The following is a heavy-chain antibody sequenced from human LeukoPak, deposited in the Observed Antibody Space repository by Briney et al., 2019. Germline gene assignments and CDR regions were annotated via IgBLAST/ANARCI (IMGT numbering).Heavy chain of an antibody. CDR3: ARDPPGSYYGSY. Sequence: GESLRLSCAASGFTFSSYSMNWVRQAPGKGLEWVSSISSSSTYMYYADSVRGRFTISRDNAKSSLYLQMDSLRAEDTAVYYCARDPPGSYYGSYWGQGTLVTVSS. CDR1: GFTFSSYS. CDR2: ISSSSTYM. J-gene: IGHJ4*02. V-gene: IGHV3-21*01. D-gene: IGHD1-26*01.